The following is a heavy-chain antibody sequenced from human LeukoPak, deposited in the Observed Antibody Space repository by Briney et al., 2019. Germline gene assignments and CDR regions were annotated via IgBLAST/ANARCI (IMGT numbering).Heavy chain of an antibody. V-gene: IGHV3-30-3*01. Sequence: AESLRLSCAASGFTFSSYAMHWVRQPPGKGLEWVAVISYDGSNKYYAASMKGRFTTSRTTSKHTPCQQMTSTRAETTAVYVCERVYRRPNYYDSSGYYYSTDYLDYWGQGTLVTVSA. CDR2: ISYDGSNK. J-gene: IGHJ4*02. CDR1: GFTFSSYA. D-gene: IGHD3-22*01. CDR3: ERVYRRPNYYDSSGYYYSTDYLDY.